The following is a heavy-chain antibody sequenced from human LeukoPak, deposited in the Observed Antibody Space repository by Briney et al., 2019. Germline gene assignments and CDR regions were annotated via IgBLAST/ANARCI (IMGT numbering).Heavy chain of an antibody. CDR3: TRDRLFSEETTMINIDY. Sequence: GGSLRLSCAASGFTFSDYYMSWIRQAPGKGLAWVSYISNSDSYTSYADSVRGRFTISRNNAKNPLYLQMDSLRAEDTAVYYCTRDRLFSEETTMINIDYWGQGTLVTVSS. CDR1: GFTFSDYY. D-gene: IGHD5-18*01. V-gene: IGHV3-11*06. J-gene: IGHJ4*02. CDR2: ISNSDSYT.